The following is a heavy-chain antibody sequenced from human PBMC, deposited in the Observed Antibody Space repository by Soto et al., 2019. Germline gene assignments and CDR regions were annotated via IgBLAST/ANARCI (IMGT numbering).Heavy chain of an antibody. CDR3: ARDGSGEPVIAAAGTYYYGMDV. CDR1: GFTFSSHR. J-gene: IGHJ6*02. CDR2: LSSSSGHI. V-gene: IGHV3-21*01. D-gene: IGHD6-13*01. Sequence: GGSLRLSCAASGFTFSSHRMNWVRQAPGKGLEWVSSLSSSSGHIYYADSVKGRFTISRDNAKNSLYLQMNSLRAEDTAVYYCARDGSGEPVIAAAGTYYYGMDVWGQGTTVTVSS.